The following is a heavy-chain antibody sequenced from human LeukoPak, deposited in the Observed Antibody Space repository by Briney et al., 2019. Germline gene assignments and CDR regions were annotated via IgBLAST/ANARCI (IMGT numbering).Heavy chain of an antibody. CDR1: GYTFTGYY. CDR3: ARDRGDSSSWYMELWLNYYFDY. CDR2: INPNSGGT. Sequence: ASVKVSCKASGYTFTGYYMHWVRQAPGQGLEWMGWINPNSGGTNYAQKFQGGVTMTRDTSISTAYMELSRLRSDDTAVYYCARDRGDSSSWYMELWLNYYFDYWGQGTLVTVSS. V-gene: IGHV1-2*02. D-gene: IGHD6-13*01. J-gene: IGHJ4*02.